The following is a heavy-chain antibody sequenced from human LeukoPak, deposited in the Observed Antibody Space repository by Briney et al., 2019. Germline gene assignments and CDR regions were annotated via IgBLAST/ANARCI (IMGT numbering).Heavy chain of an antibody. Sequence: GGSLRLSCAASGFTFSSYGMHWVRQAPGKGLEWVAVIWYDGSNKYYADSVKGRFTISRDNSKNTLYLQMNSLRAEDTAVYCCAKDYSSSLANDLLEYYFDYWGQGTLVTVSS. CDR1: GFTFSSYG. V-gene: IGHV3-33*06. CDR2: IWYDGSNK. D-gene: IGHD6-13*01. CDR3: AKDYSSSLANDLLEYYFDY. J-gene: IGHJ4*02.